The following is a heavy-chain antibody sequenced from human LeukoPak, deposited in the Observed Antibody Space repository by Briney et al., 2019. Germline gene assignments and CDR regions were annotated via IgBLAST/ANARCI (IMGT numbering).Heavy chain of an antibody. CDR3: AREANYYGSGSYFEGTFDY. D-gene: IGHD3-10*01. CDR2: ISYDDTNK. J-gene: IGHJ4*02. Sequence: GGSLRLSCAASGFTFSSYGMHWVRQAPGKGLEWVAVISYDDTNKYYVDSVKGRFTISRDNSKNTLYLQMNSLRAEDTAVYYCAREANYYGSGSYFEGTFDYWGQGSLVTVSS. CDR1: GFTFSSYG. V-gene: IGHV3-30*19.